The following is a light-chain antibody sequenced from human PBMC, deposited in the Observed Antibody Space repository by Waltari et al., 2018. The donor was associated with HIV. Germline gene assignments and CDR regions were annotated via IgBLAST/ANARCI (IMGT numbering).Light chain of an antibody. CDR3: QHYDNWSRT. Sequence: EVVVTQTPAALSVSLGKAGTLSCTTSQNVSNTVAWYQKKPGQSPRLLIYGASTGATGVPGKFGGSGSATEFNFTIASLQAEDSAVYYCQHYDNWSRTFGPGTTVEIK. CDR1: QNVSNT. J-gene: IGKJ1*01. V-gene: IGKV3-15*01. CDR2: GAS.